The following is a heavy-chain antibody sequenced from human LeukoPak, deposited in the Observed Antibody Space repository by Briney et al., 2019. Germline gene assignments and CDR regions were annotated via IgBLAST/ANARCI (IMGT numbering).Heavy chain of an antibody. CDR2: IYYSGST. V-gene: IGHV4-59*12. CDR1: GGSISSYY. J-gene: IGHJ4*02. D-gene: IGHD2/OR15-2a*01. CDR3: ARVHPIAGIDY. Sequence: KSSETLSLTCTVSGGSISSYYWSWIRQPPGKGLEWIGYIYYSGSTNYNPSLKSRVTISVDTSKNQFSLKLSSVTAADTAVYYCARVHPIAGIDYWGQGTLVTVSS.